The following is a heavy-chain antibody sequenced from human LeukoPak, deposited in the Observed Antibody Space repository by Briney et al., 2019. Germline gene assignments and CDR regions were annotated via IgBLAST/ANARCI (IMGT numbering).Heavy chain of an antibody. CDR2: ISRSSTST. Sequence: GGSLRLSCAASGFTFSSYSMNWVRQAPGKGLEWVSYISRSSTSTYYADSVKGRFTISRDNAKNSLYLQMNSLRDEDTAVYYCARDYDYYFDYWGQGTQVTVSS. D-gene: IGHD3-16*01. CDR3: ARDYDYYFDY. V-gene: IGHV3-48*02. CDR1: GFTFSSYS. J-gene: IGHJ4*02.